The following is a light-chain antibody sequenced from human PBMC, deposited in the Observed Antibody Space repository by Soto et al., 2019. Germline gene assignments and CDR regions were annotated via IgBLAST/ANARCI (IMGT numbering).Light chain of an antibody. V-gene: IGLV1-51*01. CDR3: GTWDSSLSVLGVV. CDR2: DNN. J-gene: IGLJ2*01. Sequence: QSVLTQPPSVSAAPGQTVTISCSGSSSNIGNNYVSWYQHLPGAAPKLLIYDNNDRPSAIPDRFSGSKSGTAATLGITGLQTGDEADYYCGTWDSSLSVLGVVFGGGTKLTVL. CDR1: SSNIGNNY.